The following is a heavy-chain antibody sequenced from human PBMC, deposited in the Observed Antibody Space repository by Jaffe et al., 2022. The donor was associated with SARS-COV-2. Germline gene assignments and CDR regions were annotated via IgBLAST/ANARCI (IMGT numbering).Heavy chain of an antibody. V-gene: IGHV4-39*01. CDR2: IYYSGST. D-gene: IGHD6-19*01. CDR1: GGSISSSSYY. J-gene: IGHJ5*02. CDR3: ARHGGSSGWYLGWFDP. Sequence: QLQLQESGPGLVKPSETLSLTCTVSGGSISSSSYYWGWIRQPPGKGLEWIGSIYYSGSTYYNPSLKSRVTISVDTSKNQFSLKLSSVTAADTAVYYCARHGGSSGWYLGWFDPWGQGTLVTVSS.